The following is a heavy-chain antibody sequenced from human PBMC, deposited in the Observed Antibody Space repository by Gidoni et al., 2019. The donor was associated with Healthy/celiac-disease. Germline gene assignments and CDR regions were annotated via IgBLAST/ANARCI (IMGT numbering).Heavy chain of an antibody. CDR1: GGSVSSGSYY. V-gene: IGHV4-61*01. J-gene: IGHJ4*02. CDR2: IYYSGST. CDR3: ASIAVAGWHYFDY. D-gene: IGHD6-19*01. Sequence: QVQLQESGPGLVKPSETLSLTCTVSGGSVSSGSYYWSWIRQPPGKGLEWIGYIYYSGSTNYNPSLKSRVTISVDTSKNQFSLKLSSVTAADTAVYYCASIAVAGWHYFDYWGQGTLVTVSS.